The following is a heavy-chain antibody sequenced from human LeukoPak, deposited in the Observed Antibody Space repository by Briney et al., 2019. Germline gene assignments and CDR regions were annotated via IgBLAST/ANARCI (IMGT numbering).Heavy chain of an antibody. V-gene: IGHV3-43*02. J-gene: IGHJ4*02. CDR1: GFTFDDYA. D-gene: IGHD5-24*01. Sequence: GGSLRLSCAASGFTFDDYAMHWVGQAPGEGLEWVSLISRDGGSTSYADSVKGRFTISRDNSKNSLYLQMNRLRTEDTALYYCAKDMGDGYEDWGQGTLVTVSS. CDR2: ISRDGGST. CDR3: AKDMGDGYED.